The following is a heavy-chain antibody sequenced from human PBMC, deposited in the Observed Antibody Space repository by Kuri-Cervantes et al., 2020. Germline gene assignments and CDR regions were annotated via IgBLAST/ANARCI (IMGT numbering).Heavy chain of an antibody. D-gene: IGHD6-6*01. J-gene: IGHJ4*02. CDR3: ARDHADSSSDFDY. V-gene: IGHV1-2*04. CDR1: GYTFTGYY. Sequence: ASVKVSCKASGYTFTGYYMHWVRQAPGQGLEWMGWINPNSGGTNYAQKFQGWVTMTRDTSISTAYMELSRPRSDDTAVYYCARDHADSSSDFDYWGQGTLVTVSS. CDR2: INPNSGGT.